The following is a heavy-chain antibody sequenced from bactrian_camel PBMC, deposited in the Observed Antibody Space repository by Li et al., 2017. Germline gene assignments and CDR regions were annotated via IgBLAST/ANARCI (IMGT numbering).Heavy chain of an antibody. D-gene: IGHD1*01. CDR3: VTDPKYGGPGLGYKY. V-gene: IGHV3S1*01. Sequence: HVQLVESGGGSVQAGGSLKLSCTASTYGRNCMGWFRQGSGEEREGLASIYPLSGSTYYADSVRGRFTIYRDNAKNTLALQIDSLKSEDTALYYCVTDPKYGGPGLGYKYWGQGTQVTV. J-gene: IGHJ4*01. CDR1: TYGRNC. CDR2: IYPLSGST.